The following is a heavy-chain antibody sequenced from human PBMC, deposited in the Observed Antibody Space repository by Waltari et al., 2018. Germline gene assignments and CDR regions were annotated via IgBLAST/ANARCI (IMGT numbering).Heavy chain of an antibody. V-gene: IGHV5-51*01. CDR3: ARHRTRSTLYNWFDP. CDR1: GYTFSNSW. D-gene: IGHD2-2*01. CDR2: IYPGDSDT. J-gene: IGHJ5*02. Sequence: EVQLVQSGAEVRRPGESLSISCQGSGYTFSNSWIGWVRQQPGKGLEWMGIIYPGDSDTRYSPSFQGQVTISVDKTIKTAYLQWSSLKASDTATYYCARHRTRSTLYNWFDPWGQGTHVSVSS.